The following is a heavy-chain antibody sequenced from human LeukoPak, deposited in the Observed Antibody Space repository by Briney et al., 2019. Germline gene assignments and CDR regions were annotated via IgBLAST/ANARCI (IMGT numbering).Heavy chain of an antibody. CDR1: GFTFNNYA. V-gene: IGHV3-23*01. D-gene: IGHD2-15*01. J-gene: IGHJ4*02. CDR3: AKDFVVVVAATPVRDY. Sequence: GGSLRLSCTASGFTFNNYAMTWVRQAPGKGLEWVSAITGSGAYTNYADSVKGRFTISRDNSKNTLYLQMNSLRAGDTAVYYCAKDFVVVVAATPVRDYWGQGTLVTVSS. CDR2: ITGSGAYT.